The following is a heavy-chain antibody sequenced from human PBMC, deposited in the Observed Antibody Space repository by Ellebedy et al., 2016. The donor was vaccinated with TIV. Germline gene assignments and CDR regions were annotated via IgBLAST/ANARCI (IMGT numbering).Heavy chain of an antibody. V-gene: IGHV1-3*01. CDR1: GYTFTTYT. CDR2: INAGNGKT. J-gene: IGHJ5*02. D-gene: IGHD3-22*01. CDR3: ARETHYYDSRSDYPWGS. Sequence: ASVKVSCXASGYTFTTYTMHWVRQAPGQGLEWMGWINAGNGKTKSSQKFQDRVTITRDTSASTAYMELGNLRSEDTAIYYCARETHYYDSRSDYPWGSWGQGTLVTVSS.